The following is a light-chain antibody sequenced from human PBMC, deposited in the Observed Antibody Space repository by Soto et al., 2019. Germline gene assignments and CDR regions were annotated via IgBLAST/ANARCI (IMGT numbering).Light chain of an antibody. CDR1: QSVSSSY. V-gene: IGKV3-20*01. CDR3: QQYARSLT. Sequence: EIVLTQSPGTLSLSPGERATLSCRASQSVSSSYLAWYQQKPGQAPRLLIYGATSRATGISDRFSGSWSGTAFTLTISRLDPGDYAVYYCQQYARSLTFGGGTKVEIK. J-gene: IGKJ4*01. CDR2: GAT.